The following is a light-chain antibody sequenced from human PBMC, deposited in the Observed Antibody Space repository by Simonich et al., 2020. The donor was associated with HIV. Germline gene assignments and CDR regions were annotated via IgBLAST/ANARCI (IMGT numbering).Light chain of an antibody. J-gene: IGKJ2*01. CDR2: AAS. V-gene: IGKV1-39*01. CDR1: QYITKY. CDR3: QQRFNWPPYT. Sequence: DIQMTQSPSSLSASVGDRVTITCRASQYITKYLNWYQQKPGKAPELLIYAASNLQSGVPARFSGRGSGTDFTLTISSLEPEDFAVYYCQQRFNWPPYTFGQGTKLEI.